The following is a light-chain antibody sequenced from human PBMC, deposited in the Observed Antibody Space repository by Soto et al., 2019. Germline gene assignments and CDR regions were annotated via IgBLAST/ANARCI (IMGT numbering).Light chain of an antibody. V-gene: IGKV3-15*01. CDR3: QQYNNWPWT. CDR1: QSINNN. CDR2: GAS. J-gene: IGKJ1*01. Sequence: EIVMTQSPATLSVSPGERATLSCRASQSINNNLAWYQQKPGQAPRLLIHGASTRATGIPARISASGSGTEFTLIISSLQSEDFALYYCQQYNNWPWTFGRGTEVEIK.